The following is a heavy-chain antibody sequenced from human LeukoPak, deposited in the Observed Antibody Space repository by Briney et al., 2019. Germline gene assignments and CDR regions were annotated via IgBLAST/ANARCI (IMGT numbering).Heavy chain of an antibody. J-gene: IGHJ5*02. CDR1: RFTLSTYE. Sequence: TGRSLILSCASSRFTLSTYEMHWVRPAPSTGLEWVADILHDGSNKYNADSVKGRFSISRDNPKTTLYLQMHGLRAEDTAVYYSARDLYVGSGRNYIAHWGQGTLVTVSS. D-gene: IGHD3-10*01. CDR3: ARDLYVGSGRNYIAH. CDR2: ILHDGSNK. V-gene: IGHV3-33*01.